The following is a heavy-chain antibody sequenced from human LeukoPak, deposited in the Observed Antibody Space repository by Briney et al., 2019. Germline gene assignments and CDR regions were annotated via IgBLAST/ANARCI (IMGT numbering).Heavy chain of an antibody. Sequence: PSETLSLTCTVSGGSISSGSYYWSWIRQPPGKGLEWIGYIYYSGSTNYNPSLKSRVTISVDTSKNQFSLKLSSVTAADTAVHYCARDDYYYDSSGYLAWGQGTLVTVSS. J-gene: IGHJ5*02. CDR1: GGSISSGSYY. D-gene: IGHD3-22*01. V-gene: IGHV4-61*01. CDR3: ARDDYYYDSSGYLA. CDR2: IYYSGST.